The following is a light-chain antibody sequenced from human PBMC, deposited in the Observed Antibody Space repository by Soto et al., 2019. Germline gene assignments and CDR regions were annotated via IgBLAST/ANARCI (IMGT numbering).Light chain of an antibody. V-gene: IGKV3-20*01. Sequence: EIVLTQSPGTLSLSPGERATLSCRASQSVSSSYLVWYQQRPGQPPRLLIYGTSNRAAGIPDRFTGTGSGTDFTLTIYSLEPEDSAVYYCQQYGSSALTLGGGTMVEIK. CDR1: QSVSSSY. J-gene: IGKJ4*01. CDR2: GTS. CDR3: QQYGSSALT.